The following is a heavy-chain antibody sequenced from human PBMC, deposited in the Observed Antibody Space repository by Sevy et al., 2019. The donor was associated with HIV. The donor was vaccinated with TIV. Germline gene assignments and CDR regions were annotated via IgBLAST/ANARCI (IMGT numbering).Heavy chain of an antibody. V-gene: IGHV3-23*01. Sequence: GSLRLSCAASGFTFSSYAMSWVRQAPGKGLEWVSAISGSGGSTYYADSVKGRFTISRDNSKNTLYLQMNSLRAEDTAVYYCASKGYGGIIVFDAFDIWGQGTMVTVSS. CDR3: ASKGYGGIIVFDAFDI. CDR2: ISGSGGST. D-gene: IGHD2-15*01. J-gene: IGHJ3*02. CDR1: GFTFSSYA.